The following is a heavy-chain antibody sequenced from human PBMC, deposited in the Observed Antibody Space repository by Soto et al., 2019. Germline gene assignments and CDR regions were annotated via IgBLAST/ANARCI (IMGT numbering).Heavy chain of an antibody. J-gene: IGHJ4*02. CDR1: GFTFNLYG. D-gene: IGHD6-19*01. CDR2: IWYDGSGR. Sequence: QVQLVESGGGVVQPGRSLRLSCAASGFTFNLYGMQWVRQAPGKGLEWVAMIWYDGSGRFYGDSVKGRFTVSRDNSKNPLYLDMKSLSAEDTAVYYCARVIAVGRLDYWGQGTLVTVSS. V-gene: IGHV3-33*01. CDR3: ARVIAVGRLDY.